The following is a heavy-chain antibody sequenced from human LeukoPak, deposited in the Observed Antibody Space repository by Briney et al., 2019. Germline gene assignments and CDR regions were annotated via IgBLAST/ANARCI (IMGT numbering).Heavy chain of an antibody. J-gene: IGHJ4*02. CDR2: ISGSGGST. CDR3: ARLGRIVVVVAATTFDY. D-gene: IGHD2-15*01. V-gene: IGHV3-23*01. CDR1: GFTFSSYA. Sequence: GGSLRLSCAASGFTFSSYAMSWVRQAPGKGLEWVSAISGSGGSTYYADSVKGRFTISRDNSKNTLYLQMNSLRAEDTAVYYCARLGRIVVVVAATTFDYWGQGTLVTVSS.